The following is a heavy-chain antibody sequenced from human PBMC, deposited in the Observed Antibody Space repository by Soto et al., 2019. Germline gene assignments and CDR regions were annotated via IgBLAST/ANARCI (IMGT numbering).Heavy chain of an antibody. D-gene: IGHD7-27*01. CDR3: AKETVEATYSFYGMDV. CDR2: VSFDSKNK. J-gene: IGHJ6*02. Sequence: PGGSLRLSCEASGFTFSRVSMHWVRQAPGKGLEWVTTVSFDSKNKYYIDSVEGRFTIARDNSKKMLYRQMNSLRHEDMAVYYCAKETVEATYSFYGMDVWGPGTTVTVSS. CDR1: GFTFSRVS. V-gene: IGHV3-30*18.